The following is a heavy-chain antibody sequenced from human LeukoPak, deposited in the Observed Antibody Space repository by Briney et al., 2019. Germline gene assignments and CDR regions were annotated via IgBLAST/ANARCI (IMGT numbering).Heavy chain of an antibody. CDR2: ISGSGGTT. CDR3: AKDDSGSGYLPDY. V-gene: IGHV3-23*01. J-gene: IGHJ4*02. Sequence: GGSLRLSCAASGFTFSSYAMTWVRQAPGKGLEWVSAISGSGGTTYYADSVKGRFTISRDNSKNTLYLQMNSLRAEDTAIYYCAKDDSGSGYLPDYWGQGTLVTVSS. D-gene: IGHD3-10*01. CDR1: GFTFSSYA.